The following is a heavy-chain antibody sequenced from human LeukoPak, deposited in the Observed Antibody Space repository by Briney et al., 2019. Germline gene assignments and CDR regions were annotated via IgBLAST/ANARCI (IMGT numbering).Heavy chain of an antibody. D-gene: IGHD1-1*01. Sequence: SETLSLTCAVYGGSFSGYYWSWIRLPPGKGLEWIGEINHSGSTNYNPSLKSRVTISVDTSKNQFSLKLSSVTAADTTVYYCARGLPTGTASDYWGQGTLVTVSS. V-gene: IGHV4-34*01. CDR3: ARGLPTGTASDY. J-gene: IGHJ4*02. CDR1: GGSFSGYY. CDR2: INHSGST.